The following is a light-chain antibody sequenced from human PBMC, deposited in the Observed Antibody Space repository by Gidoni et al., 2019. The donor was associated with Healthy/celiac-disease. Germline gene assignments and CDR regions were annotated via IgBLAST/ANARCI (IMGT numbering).Light chain of an antibody. V-gene: IGLV3-1*01. CDR3: QACDSSPAYWV. Sequence: SYELPQPPSVSVSPGQTASITCSGDKLGDKYACWYQQKPGQSPLLVIYQESKRPAGIPERFSGSNSGNTATLTISGTQAMDEADYYCQACDSSPAYWVFGGGTKLTVL. CDR1: KLGDKY. J-gene: IGLJ3*02. CDR2: QES.